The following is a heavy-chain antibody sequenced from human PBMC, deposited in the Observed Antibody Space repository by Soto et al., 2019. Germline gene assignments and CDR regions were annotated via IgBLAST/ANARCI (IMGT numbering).Heavy chain of an antibody. CDR1: GGSFSGYY. V-gene: IGHV4-34*01. D-gene: IGHD6-13*01. Sequence: QVQLQQWGAGLLKPSETLSLTCAVYGGSFSGYYWSWIRQPPGKGLEWIGEINHSGSTNYNPSLKSRVTISVDPSKNQFSLKLSSVTAADTAVYYCAERIAAAGTSSWFDPWGQGTLVTVSS. CDR3: AERIAAAGTSSWFDP. CDR2: INHSGST. J-gene: IGHJ5*02.